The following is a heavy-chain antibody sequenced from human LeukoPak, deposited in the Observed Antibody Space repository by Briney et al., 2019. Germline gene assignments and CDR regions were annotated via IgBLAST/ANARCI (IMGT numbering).Heavy chain of an antibody. J-gene: IGHJ4*02. CDR1: GYTFTGYY. D-gene: IGHD3-3*01. CDR3: ARVYDFWSGYSFDY. Sequence: ASVKVSCKASGYTFTGYYMHWVRQAPGQGLEWMGWINPNSSGTNYAQKFQGRVTMTRDTSISTAYMELSRLRSDDTAVYYCARVYDFWSGYSFDYWGQGTLVTVSS. CDR2: INPNSSGT. V-gene: IGHV1-2*02.